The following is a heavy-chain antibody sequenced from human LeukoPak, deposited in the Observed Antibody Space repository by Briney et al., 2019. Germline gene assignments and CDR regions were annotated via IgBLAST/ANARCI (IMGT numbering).Heavy chain of an antibody. V-gene: IGHV3-21*01. CDR2: ISSSSSYI. J-gene: IGHJ6*03. D-gene: IGHD6-19*01. CDR3: ALAVAGTGVHYYYYMDV. CDR1: GFTFSSYS. Sequence: GGSLRLSCAASGFTFSSYSMNWVRQAPGKGLEWVSSISSSSSYIYYADSVKGRFTISRDNAKNSLYLQMNCLRAEDTAVYYCALAVAGTGVHYYYYMDVWGKGTTVTVSS.